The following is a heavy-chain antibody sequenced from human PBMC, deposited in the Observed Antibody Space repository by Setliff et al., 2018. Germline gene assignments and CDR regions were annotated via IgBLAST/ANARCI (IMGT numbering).Heavy chain of an antibody. V-gene: IGHV4-4*02. J-gene: IGHJ4*02. CDR2: IYHSGSA. CDR3: ARRPLFGVVIAIVAGMEFDY. Sequence: SETLSLTCAVSGGSISDNNWWSWVRQPPGKGLEWIGEIYHSGSANYNPSLKSRVTTSVDKSKNQFSLKIYSMTAADTAVYYCARRPLFGVVIAIVAGMEFDYWGQGIRVTVSS. D-gene: IGHD3-3*01. CDR1: GGSISDNNW.